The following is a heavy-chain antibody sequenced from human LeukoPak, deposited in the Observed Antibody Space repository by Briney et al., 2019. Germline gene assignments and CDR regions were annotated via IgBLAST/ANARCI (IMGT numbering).Heavy chain of an antibody. CDR3: AKERAPADDILTGYGG. D-gene: IGHD3-9*01. Sequence: QPGRSLRLSCAASGFTFYDYAMHWVRQAPGKGLEWVSGISWNSGSIGYADSVKGRFTISRDNSKNTLYLQMNSLRAEDTAVYYCAKERAPADDILTGYGGWGQGTLVTVSS. CDR2: ISWNSGSI. CDR1: GFTFYDYA. V-gene: IGHV3-9*01. J-gene: IGHJ4*02.